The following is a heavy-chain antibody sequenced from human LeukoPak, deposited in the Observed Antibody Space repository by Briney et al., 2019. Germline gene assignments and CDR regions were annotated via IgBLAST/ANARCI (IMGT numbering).Heavy chain of an antibody. Sequence: KASETLSLTCTVSGGSISSSSYYWGWIRQPPGKGLEWIGSIYYSGSTYYNPSLKGRLTISVDTSRNQFSLKLTSVTAADTAVYYCARLLRGGNYHFDFWGQGTLVTVSS. CDR3: ARLLRGGNYHFDF. CDR2: IYYSGST. CDR1: GGSISSSSYY. V-gene: IGHV4-39*01. D-gene: IGHD1-26*01. J-gene: IGHJ4*02.